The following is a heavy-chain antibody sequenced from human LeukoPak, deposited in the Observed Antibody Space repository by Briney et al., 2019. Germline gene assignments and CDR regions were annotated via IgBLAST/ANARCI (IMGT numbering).Heavy chain of an antibody. V-gene: IGHV3-30*04. CDR3: ARDDCSSTSCYGWFDP. Sequence: GRSLRLSCAASGFTFSSYAMHWVRQAPGKGLEWVAVISYDGSNKYYADSVKGRFTISRDNSKNTLYLLMNSLRAEDTAVYYCARDDCSSTSCYGWFDPWGQGTLVTVSS. CDR2: ISYDGSNK. J-gene: IGHJ5*02. D-gene: IGHD2-2*01. CDR1: GFTFSSYA.